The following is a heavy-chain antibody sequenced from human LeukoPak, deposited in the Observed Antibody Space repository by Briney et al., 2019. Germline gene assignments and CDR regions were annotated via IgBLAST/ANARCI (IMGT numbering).Heavy chain of an antibody. V-gene: IGHV4-39*07. D-gene: IGHD3-10*01. CDR2: INHSGST. CDR1: GGSISSSSYY. J-gene: IGHJ5*02. CDR3: ARAGYGSGRGTAYNWFDP. Sequence: SETLSLTCTVSGGSISSSSYYWSWIRQPPGKGLEWIGEINHSGSTNYNPSLKSRVTISVDTSKNQFSLKLSSVTAADTAVYYCARAGYGSGRGTAYNWFDPWGQGTLVTVSS.